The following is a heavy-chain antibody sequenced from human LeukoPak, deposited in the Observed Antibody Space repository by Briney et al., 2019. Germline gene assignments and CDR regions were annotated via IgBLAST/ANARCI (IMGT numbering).Heavy chain of an antibody. D-gene: IGHD2-2*01. Sequence: ASVKVSCKASGYTFTGYYMHWARQAPGQGLEWMGWINPNSGGTNYAQKFQGRVTMTRGTSISTAYMELSRLRSDDTAVYYCARDRGYCSSTSCSAVLFDYWGQGTLVTVSS. CDR3: ARDRGYCSSTSCSAVLFDY. CDR2: INPNSGGT. J-gene: IGHJ4*02. V-gene: IGHV1-2*02. CDR1: GYTFTGYY.